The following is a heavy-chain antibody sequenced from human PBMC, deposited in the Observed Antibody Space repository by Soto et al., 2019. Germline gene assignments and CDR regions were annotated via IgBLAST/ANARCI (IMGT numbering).Heavy chain of an antibody. Sequence: QITLKESGPTLVKPTETLTLTCTFSGFSLSTPEVVVGWIRQPPGKALEWLSLIYWNDDKRYTPSLEGRLTTTKETSKNQVVLTMTKTAAVDTATYYCGRRITMVRGVPDTDYFDYWGQGALVSVSS. J-gene: IGHJ4*02. V-gene: IGHV2-5*01. CDR2: IYWNDDK. CDR3: GRRITMVRGVPDTDYFDY. CDR1: GFSLSTPEVV. D-gene: IGHD3-10*01.